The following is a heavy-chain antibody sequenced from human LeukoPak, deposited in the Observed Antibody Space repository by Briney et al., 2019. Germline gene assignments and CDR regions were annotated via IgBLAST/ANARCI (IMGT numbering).Heavy chain of an antibody. CDR3: ARDLSSGSYTAFDI. CDR1: GFTFSRSW. Sequence: PGGSLRLSCVASGFTFSRSWMSWVRRAPGKGLEWVGNKKQDRSEKYYVDSVKGRLTISRDNARNSVDLQMNSLRGEDTAVYYCARDLSSGSYTAFDIWGQGTMVTVSS. D-gene: IGHD1-26*01. J-gene: IGHJ3*02. CDR2: KKQDRSEK. V-gene: IGHV3-7*03.